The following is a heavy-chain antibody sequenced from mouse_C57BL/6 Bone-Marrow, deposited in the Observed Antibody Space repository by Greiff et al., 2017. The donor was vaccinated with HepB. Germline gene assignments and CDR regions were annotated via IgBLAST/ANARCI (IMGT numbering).Heavy chain of an antibody. D-gene: IGHD2-2*01. J-gene: IGHJ1*03. V-gene: IGHV1-82*01. CDR3: ARSGYGYFWYFAV. Sequence: QVQLQQSGPELVKPGASVKICCKASCYPFSSSWRNWVKHRPGKGLEWIGRIYPGDGDTNYNVKFKGKATLTADKSSSTAYMQLSSLTSEDSAVYFCARSGYGYFWYFAVWCTGTTVPVSS. CDR2: IYPGDGDT. CDR1: CYPFSSSW.